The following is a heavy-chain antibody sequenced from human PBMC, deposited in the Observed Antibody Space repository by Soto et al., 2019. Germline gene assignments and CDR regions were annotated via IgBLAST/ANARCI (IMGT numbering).Heavy chain of an antibody. V-gene: IGHV3-30*18. CDR2: ISYDGSNK. Sequence: GGSLRLSCAASGFTFSSYGMHWVRRAPGKGLEWVAVISYDGSNKYYADSVKGRFTISRDNSKNTLYLQMNSLRAEDTAVYYCAKDEGGVAGSYYFDYWGQGTLVTVSS. CDR1: GFTFSSYG. D-gene: IGHD6-19*01. CDR3: AKDEGGVAGSYYFDY. J-gene: IGHJ4*02.